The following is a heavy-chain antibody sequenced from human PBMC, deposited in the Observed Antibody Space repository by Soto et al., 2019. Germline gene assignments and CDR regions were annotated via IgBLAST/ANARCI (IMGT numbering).Heavy chain of an antibody. J-gene: IGHJ4*02. V-gene: IGHV1-18*04. CDR1: GYTFSSYG. Sequence: ASVKVSCKASGYTFSSYGISWARQAPGQGLEWMGWISAYYGNTNYAQKLQGRVTMTTDTSTSTAYMELRSLRSDDTAVYYCAVVAATSSGFDYWGQGTLVTVSS. D-gene: IGHD2-15*01. CDR2: ISAYYGNT. CDR3: AVVAATSSGFDY.